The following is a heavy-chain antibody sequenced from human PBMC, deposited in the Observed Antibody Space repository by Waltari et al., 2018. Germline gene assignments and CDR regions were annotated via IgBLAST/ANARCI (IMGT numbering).Heavy chain of an antibody. Sequence: DVQLVESGGGLMQPGGSLRLSCAVSGFTLRSYNMNWVRQAPGKGRVGGSYISSCSDTIYYAYSVKGRFTISRDNAQNSLYLEMNSLRGEDTAVYYCARVGPYSTSYYFDTWGQGTLVTVSS. CDR2: ISSCSDTI. CDR3: ARVGPYSTSYYFDT. J-gene: IGHJ4*01. D-gene: IGHD6-13*01. V-gene: IGHV3-48*01. CDR1: GFTLRSYN.